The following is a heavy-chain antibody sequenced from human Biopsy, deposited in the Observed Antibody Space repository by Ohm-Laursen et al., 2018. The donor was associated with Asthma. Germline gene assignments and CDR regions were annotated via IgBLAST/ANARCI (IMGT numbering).Heavy chain of an antibody. V-gene: IGHV3-9*01. CDR2: ISWNSGSI. D-gene: IGHD3-22*01. Sequence: SLRLSCTASGFTFADYAMHWVRQAPGKGLEWVSGISWNSGSIGYADSVKGRFTISRDNAKNSLYLQMNSLRAEDTALYYCAKDSSGYYLNYFDYWGQGTLVTVSS. CDR1: GFTFADYA. CDR3: AKDSSGYYLNYFDY. J-gene: IGHJ4*02.